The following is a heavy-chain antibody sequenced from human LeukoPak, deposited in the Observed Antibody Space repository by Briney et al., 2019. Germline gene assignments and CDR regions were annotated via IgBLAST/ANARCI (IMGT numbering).Heavy chain of an antibody. CDR2: ISSSNSYI. CDR3: ARDGDPIEYDILPGYSFFDI. J-gene: IGHJ3*02. D-gene: IGHD3-9*01. Sequence: PGGSLRLSCAASGFTFSSYSMNWVRQAPGKGLDWVSSISSSNSYIYYADSVKGRFTISRDNAKNSLYLQMNSLRAEVTAVYYCARDGDPIEYDILPGYSFFDIWGQGTMVTVSS. V-gene: IGHV3-21*01. CDR1: GFTFSSYS.